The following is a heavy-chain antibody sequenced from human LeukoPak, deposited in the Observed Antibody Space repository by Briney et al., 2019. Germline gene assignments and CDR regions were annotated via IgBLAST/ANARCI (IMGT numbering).Heavy chain of an antibody. D-gene: IGHD4-11*01. V-gene: IGHV3-21*01. CDR3: ARGRVTTLDDAYYGMGV. Sequence: GGSLRLSCAASGFTFSSYSMNWVRQAPGKGLEWVSSISSSSSYIYYADSVKGRFTISRDNAKNSLYLQMNSLRAEDTAVYYCARGRVTTLDDAYYGMGVWGQGTTVTVSS. CDR2: ISSSSSYI. J-gene: IGHJ6*02. CDR1: GFTFSSYS.